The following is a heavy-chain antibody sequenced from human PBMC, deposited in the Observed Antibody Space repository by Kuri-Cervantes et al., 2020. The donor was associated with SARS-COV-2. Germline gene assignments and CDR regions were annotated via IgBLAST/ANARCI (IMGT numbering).Heavy chain of an antibody. J-gene: IGHJ4*02. V-gene: IGHV4-59*01. Sequence: SETLSLTCAVYGGSFSGYYWRWIRQPPGRGLGWIGYIYYSGSTNYNPSLKSRVTISVDTSKNQFSLKLSSVTAADTAVYYCARGRGATDYWGQGTLVTVSS. D-gene: IGHD1-26*01. CDR3: ARGRGATDY. CDR1: GGSFSGYY. CDR2: IYYSGST.